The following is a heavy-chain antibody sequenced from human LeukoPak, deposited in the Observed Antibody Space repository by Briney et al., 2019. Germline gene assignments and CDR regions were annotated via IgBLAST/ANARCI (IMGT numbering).Heavy chain of an antibody. CDR2: INPSGGST. CDR1: GGTFSSYA. J-gene: IGHJ4*02. Sequence: ASVKVSCKASGGTFSSYAISWVRQAPGQGLEWMGIINPSGGSTSYAQKFQGRVTMTRDTSTSTVYMELSSLRSEDTAVYYCATHEPTYYDFWSGYPSDYWGQGTLVTVSS. CDR3: ATHEPTYYDFWSGYPSDY. D-gene: IGHD3-3*01. V-gene: IGHV1-46*01.